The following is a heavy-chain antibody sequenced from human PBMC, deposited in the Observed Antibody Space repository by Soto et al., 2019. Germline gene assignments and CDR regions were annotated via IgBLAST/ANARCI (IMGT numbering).Heavy chain of an antibody. D-gene: IGHD3-16*02. CDR3: ARFAPLIPFDY. J-gene: IGHJ4*02. V-gene: IGHV3-48*01. CDR2: ISGGSDTI. Sequence: EVQLVESGGDLVQPGGSLRLSCAASGFTFSNYSMNWVRQAPGKGLEWVSYISGGSDTIYYVDSVKGRFTISRDNARNSLYLQMNSLRAEDTAVYYCARFAPLIPFDYWGQGTLVTVSS. CDR1: GFTFSNYS.